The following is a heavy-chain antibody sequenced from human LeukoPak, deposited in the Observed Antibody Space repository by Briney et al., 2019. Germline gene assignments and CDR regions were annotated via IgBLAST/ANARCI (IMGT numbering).Heavy chain of an antibody. D-gene: IGHD3-22*01. Sequence: PSETLSLTCTVSGGSISPYYWSWIRQPPGKGLEWIGYIYYSGSTNYNPSPKSRVTISLDTSKNQFSLKLSSVTAADTAVYYCARSTWLLDKWGQGTLVTVSS. V-gene: IGHV4-59*01. J-gene: IGHJ4*02. CDR3: ARSTWLLDK. CDR2: IYYSGST. CDR1: GGSISPYY.